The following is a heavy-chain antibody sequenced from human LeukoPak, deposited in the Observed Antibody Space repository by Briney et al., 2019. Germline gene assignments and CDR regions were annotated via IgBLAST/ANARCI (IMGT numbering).Heavy chain of an antibody. Sequence: SETLSLTCTVSCGSVSSSSDSWGWVRQPPGKGLEWIGTISYSGSTYYSPSLKSRVTLLLDTSGNQFSLKLSSVTAADTAVYYCARLGATEYWFDPWGQGTLVTVSS. D-gene: IGHD1-26*01. J-gene: IGHJ5*02. V-gene: IGHV4-39*07. CDR1: CGSVSSSSDS. CDR3: ARLGATEYWFDP. CDR2: ISYSGST.